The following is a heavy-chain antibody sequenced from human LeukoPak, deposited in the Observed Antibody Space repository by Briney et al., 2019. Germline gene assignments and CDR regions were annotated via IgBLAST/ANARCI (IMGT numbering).Heavy chain of an antibody. CDR1: GFTFGDYA. CDR3: TRDEQYYYDSSGYLRY. J-gene: IGHJ4*02. V-gene: IGHV3-49*04. D-gene: IGHD3-22*01. CDR2: IRSKAYGGTT. Sequence: GRSLRLSCTASGFTFGDYAMSWVRQAPGKGLEWVGFIRSKAYGGTTEYAASVKGRFTISRDDSKSIAYLQMNSLKTEDTAVYYCTRDEQYYYDSSGYLRYWGQGTLVTVSS.